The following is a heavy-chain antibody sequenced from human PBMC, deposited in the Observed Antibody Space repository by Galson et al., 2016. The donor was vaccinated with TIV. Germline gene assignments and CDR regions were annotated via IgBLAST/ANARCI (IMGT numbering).Heavy chain of an antibody. D-gene: IGHD2/OR15-2a*01. Sequence: SVKVFCKVSGNSLNELVIHWVRQAPGKGLEWMGGFDPEVAITVYAQKLQDRVTMAADTSTNTAYMELGSLRFEDTAVYYCATVAWFPGLSLDTWGQGTLVTVSS. V-gene: IGHV1-24*01. CDR1: GNSLNELV. CDR2: FDPEVAIT. J-gene: IGHJ5*02. CDR3: ATVAWFPGLSLDT.